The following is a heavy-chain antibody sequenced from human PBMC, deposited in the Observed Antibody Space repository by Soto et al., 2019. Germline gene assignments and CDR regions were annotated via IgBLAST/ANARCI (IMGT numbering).Heavy chain of an antibody. CDR3: AREVVRYSYGYGFDY. J-gene: IGHJ4*02. CDR2: IYYSGST. Sequence: KASETLSLTCTVSGGSISSGDYYWSWIRQPPGKGLEWIGYIYYSGSTYYNPSLKSRVTISVDTSKNQFSLKLSSVTAADTAVYYCAREVVRYSYGYGFDYWGQGTLVTVSS. D-gene: IGHD5-18*01. V-gene: IGHV4-30-4*01. CDR1: GGSISSGDYY.